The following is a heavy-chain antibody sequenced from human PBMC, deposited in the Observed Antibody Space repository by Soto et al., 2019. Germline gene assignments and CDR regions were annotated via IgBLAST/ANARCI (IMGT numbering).Heavy chain of an antibody. D-gene: IGHD3-10*01. V-gene: IGHV3-23*01. Sequence: PGGSLRLSCAASGFTFSSYAMSWVRQAPGKGLEWVSAISGSGGSTYYADSVKGRFTISRDNSKNTLYLQMNSLRAEDTAVYYCAKESYYYGSGSYHPVQLFFDYWGQGTLVTVSS. CDR2: ISGSGGST. CDR1: GFTFSSYA. CDR3: AKESYYYGSGSYHPVQLFFDY. J-gene: IGHJ4*02.